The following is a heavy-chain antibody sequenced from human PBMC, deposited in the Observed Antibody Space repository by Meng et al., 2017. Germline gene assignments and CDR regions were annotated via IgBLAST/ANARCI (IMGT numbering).Heavy chain of an antibody. V-gene: IGHV4-38-2*02. CDR2: IYHSGST. CDR1: GYSISSGYY. Sequence: SETLSLTCTVSGYSISSGYYWGWIRQPPGKGLEWIGSIYHSGSTYYNPSLKSRVTISVDTSKNQFSLKPSSVTAADTAVYYCARDCNYYDSSGYPYYYGMDVWGQGTTVTVSS. CDR3: ARDCNYYDSSGYPYYYGMDV. D-gene: IGHD3-22*01. J-gene: IGHJ6*02.